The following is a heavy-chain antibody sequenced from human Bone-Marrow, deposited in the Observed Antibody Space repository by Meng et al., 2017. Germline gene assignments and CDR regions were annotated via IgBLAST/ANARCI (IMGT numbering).Heavy chain of an antibody. J-gene: IGHJ6*02. V-gene: IGHV5-51*01. D-gene: IGHD5-12*01. CDR1: LHSFTSYW. Sequence: GESLKISCKGILHSFTSYWNGCVRQMRGKGLEWMGIIYPGDSDTRYSPSFQGQVTISADKSISTAYLQWSSLKASDTAMYYCARLIVATAGYYYYGMDVWGQGTTVTVSS. CDR2: IYPGDSDT. CDR3: ARLIVATAGYYYYGMDV.